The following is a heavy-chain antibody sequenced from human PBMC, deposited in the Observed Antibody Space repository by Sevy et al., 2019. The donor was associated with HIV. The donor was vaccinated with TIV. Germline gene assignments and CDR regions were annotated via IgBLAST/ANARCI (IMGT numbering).Heavy chain of an antibody. CDR3: ARVPYYYDSSGHHFDY. V-gene: IGHV1-2*02. CDR2: INPNSGGT. CDR1: GYTFTGYY. Sequence: ASVKVSCKASGYTFTGYYMHWVRQAPGQGLEWMGWINPNSGGTNYVQKFQGRVTMTRDTSISTAYMELSRLRSDDTAVYYCARVPYYYDSSGHHFDYWGQGTLVTVSS. D-gene: IGHD3-22*01. J-gene: IGHJ4*02.